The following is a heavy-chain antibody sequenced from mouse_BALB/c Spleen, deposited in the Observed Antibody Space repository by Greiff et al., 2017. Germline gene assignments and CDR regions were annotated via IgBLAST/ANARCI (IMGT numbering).Heavy chain of an antibody. V-gene: IGHV3-2*02. J-gene: IGHJ3*01. D-gene: IGHD1-1*01. CDR3: ARSSSPWFAY. CDR2: ISYSGST. CDR1: GYSITSDYA. Sequence: VQLKESGPGLVKPSQSLSLTCTVTGYSITSDYAWNWIRQFPGNKLEWMGYISYSGSTSYNPSLKSRISITRDTSKNQFFLQLNSVTTEDTATYYCARSSSPWFAYWGQGTLVTVSA.